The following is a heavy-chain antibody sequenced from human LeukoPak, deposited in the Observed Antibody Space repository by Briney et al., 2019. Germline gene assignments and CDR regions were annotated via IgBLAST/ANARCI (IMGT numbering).Heavy chain of an antibody. D-gene: IGHD5-24*01. CDR1: GGTFSSYA. Sequence: SVKVSCKASGGTFSSYAISWVRQAPGQGLEWMGRFIPILGIANYAQKFQGRVTITADKSTSTAYMELSSLRSEDTAVYYCARGGWDGYKDADYWGQGTLVTVSS. J-gene: IGHJ4*02. CDR2: FIPILGIA. V-gene: IGHV1-69*04. CDR3: ARGGWDGYKDADY.